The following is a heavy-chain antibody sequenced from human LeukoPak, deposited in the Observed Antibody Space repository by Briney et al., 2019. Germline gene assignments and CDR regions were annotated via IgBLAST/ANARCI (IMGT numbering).Heavy chain of an antibody. CDR1: GFTFSSYE. CDR2: ISSGSTI. J-gene: IGHJ4*02. CDR3: ARESIAVAGAPFDY. Sequence: GGSLRLSCAASGFTFSSYEMNWVRQAPGKGLEGVSYISSGSTIYDSDSVKGRFTISRDNAKNSLYLQMNSLRAEDTAVYYCARESIAVAGAPFDYWGQGTLVTVSS. V-gene: IGHV3-48*03. D-gene: IGHD6-19*01.